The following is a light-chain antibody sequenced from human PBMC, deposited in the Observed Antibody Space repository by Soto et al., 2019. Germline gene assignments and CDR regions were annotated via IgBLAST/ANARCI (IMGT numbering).Light chain of an antibody. V-gene: IGKV4-1*01. Sequence: DIVMTQSPDSLSVSLGERATIHCKSSQNVLYNSNNKDYLAWYQQKPGQPPKLLIYWASTRESGVPDRFSGSGSGTDFTLTISRLQAEDVAVYFCQQEDSFGPGTRVDV. CDR2: WAS. CDR3: QQEDS. CDR1: QNVLYNSNNKDY. J-gene: IGKJ3*01.